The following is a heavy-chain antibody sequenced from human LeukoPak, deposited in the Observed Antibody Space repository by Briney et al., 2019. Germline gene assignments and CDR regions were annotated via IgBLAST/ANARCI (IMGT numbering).Heavy chain of an antibody. J-gene: IGHJ6*03. CDR3: ASSEENYCSSTSCYRARYYYYMDV. Sequence: MSSQTLSLTCTVSGDSLRRGEFYWSWIRQPPGKGLEWIAYIYNSGGTYYNPALKSRVTMSDDTSKNQFSLNLTSVTAADTAVYYCASSEENYCSSTSCYRARYYYYMDVWGKGTTVTVSS. CDR1: GDSLRRGEFY. V-gene: IGHV4-30-4*01. CDR2: IYNSGGT. D-gene: IGHD2-2*02.